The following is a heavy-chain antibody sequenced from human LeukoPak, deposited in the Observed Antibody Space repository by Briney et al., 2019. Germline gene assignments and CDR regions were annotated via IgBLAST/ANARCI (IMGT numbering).Heavy chain of an antibody. CDR2: INPNDGDT. CDR3: ARANFLYCSSTTCLFDY. CDR1: GYTFTDYY. J-gene: IGHJ4*02. V-gene: IGHV1-2*02. Sequence: ASVKVSCKASGYTFTDYYMHWVRQAPGQGFEWIGWINPNDGDTNYAQKFQGRVTMTRDTSISTAHMEVSRLRSDDTAVYYCARANFLYCSSTTCLFDYWGQGTLVTVSS. D-gene: IGHD2-2*01.